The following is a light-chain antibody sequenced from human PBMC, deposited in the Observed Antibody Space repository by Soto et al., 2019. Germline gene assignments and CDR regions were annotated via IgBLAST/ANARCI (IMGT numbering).Light chain of an antibody. CDR2: ENN. J-gene: IGLJ2*01. V-gene: IGLV1-51*02. CDR3: GTWDSSLSDVV. CDR1: SSNIGNNY. Sequence: QSVLTQPPSVSAAPGQTVTISCSGSSSNIGNNYVSWYQQLPGTAPKLLIYENNKRPSGIPDRFSGSKSGTSATLGITGLQTGDEADYYCGTWDSSLSDVVFGGGTKVTVL.